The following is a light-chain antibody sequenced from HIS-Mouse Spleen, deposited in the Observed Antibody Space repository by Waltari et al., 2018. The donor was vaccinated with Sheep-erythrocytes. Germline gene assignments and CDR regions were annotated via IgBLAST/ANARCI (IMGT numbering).Light chain of an antibody. CDR3: LQNYNYPYT. V-gene: IGKV1-6*01. CDR2: AAS. Sequence: AIQMTQSPSSLSASVGDRVTITCRASPGIINELGWYQQKPGTAPNLLIYAASSLQNGVPSRFSGSEAGTDFTLSISSLQPEDFATYSCLQNYNYPYTFGQGTKLEIK. CDR1: PGIINE. J-gene: IGKJ2*01.